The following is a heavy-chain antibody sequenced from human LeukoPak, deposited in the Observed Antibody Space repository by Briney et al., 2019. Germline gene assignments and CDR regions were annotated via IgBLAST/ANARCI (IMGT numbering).Heavy chain of an antibody. CDR3: ARTTVAAETAFDY. Sequence: SETLSLTCTVSGGSISSTNYYWGWIRQPPGKGLEWIGYIHYSGNAYFHPSLESRVAISVDTSKNQFSLKLSSVTAADTAVYYCARTTVAAETAFDYWGQGTLVTVSS. CDR1: GGSISSTNYY. J-gene: IGHJ4*02. CDR2: IHYSGNA. V-gene: IGHV4-31*03. D-gene: IGHD6-19*01.